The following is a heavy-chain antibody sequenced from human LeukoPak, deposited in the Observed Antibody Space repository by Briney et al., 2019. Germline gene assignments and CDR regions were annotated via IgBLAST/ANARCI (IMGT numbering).Heavy chain of an antibody. V-gene: IGHV4-39*07. CDR3: ARTVYYDFWSGYGPGYYYYGMDV. CDR1: GGSISSYSYY. J-gene: IGHJ6*02. CDR2: INHSGST. Sequence: SETLSLTCTVSGGSISSYSYYWSWIRQPPGKGLEWIGEINHSGSTNYNPSLKSRVTISVDTSKNQFSLKLSSVTAADTAVYYCARTVYYDFWSGYGPGYYYYGMDVWGQGTTVTVSS. D-gene: IGHD3-3*01.